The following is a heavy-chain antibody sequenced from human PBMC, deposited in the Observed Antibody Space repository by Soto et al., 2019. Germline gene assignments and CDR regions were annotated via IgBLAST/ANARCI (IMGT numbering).Heavy chain of an antibody. J-gene: IGHJ4*02. D-gene: IGHD2-2*01. Sequence: QVHLVQSGAEVKRTWSSVRVSCRASGGTFYTYAFTWVRQAPGQGLEWMGGITPMIGTTKYAKKFHGRVTFSADESESTAYMELSNLRSDDTAVYYCARDVSVMPRVFGFWGQGTLITVS. V-gene: IGHV1-69*01. CDR1: GGTFYTYA. CDR3: ARDVSVMPRVFGF. CDR2: ITPMIGTT.